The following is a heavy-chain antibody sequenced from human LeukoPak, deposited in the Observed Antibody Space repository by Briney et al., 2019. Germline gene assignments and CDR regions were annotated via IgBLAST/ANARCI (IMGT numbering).Heavy chain of an antibody. CDR1: GGSPSGYA. CDR3: ARSAPYSIPGLLRRVYFDY. Sequence: SETLSLTCAVYGGSPSGYAWSWIRQPPGKGLEWIGEINQRRSLKYNPSLESRVTISVDTSKNQFSLKLSSVTAADTAVYYCARSAPYSIPGLLRRVYFDYWGRGTLVTVSS. D-gene: IGHD6-13*01. V-gene: IGHV4-34*01. CDR2: INQRRSL. J-gene: IGHJ4*02.